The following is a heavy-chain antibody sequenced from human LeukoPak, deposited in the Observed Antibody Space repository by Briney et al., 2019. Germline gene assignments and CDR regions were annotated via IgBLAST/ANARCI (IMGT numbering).Heavy chain of an antibody. D-gene: IGHD6-13*01. CDR1: GYTFTSYG. CDR3: ARDRSRIAAADIGDY. Sequence: ASVKVSCKASGYTFTSYGISRVRQAPGQGLGWMGWISAYNGNTNYAQKLQGRVTMTTDTSTSTVYMELRSLRSDDTAVYYCARDRSRIAAADIGDYWGQGTLVTVSS. CDR2: ISAYNGNT. V-gene: IGHV1-18*01. J-gene: IGHJ4*02.